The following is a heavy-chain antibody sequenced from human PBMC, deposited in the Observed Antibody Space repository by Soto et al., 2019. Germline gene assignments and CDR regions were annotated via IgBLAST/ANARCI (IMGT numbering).Heavy chain of an antibody. CDR1: GGSISSSSYY. D-gene: IGHD3-9*01. J-gene: IGHJ5*02. CDR3: ARSPSTIQENWFDP. Sequence: QLQLQESGPGLVKPSETLSLTCTVSGGSISSSSYYWGWIRQPPGKGLEWIGSIYYSGSTYYNPSLKSRVTISVDTSKNQFSLKLSSVTAADTAVYYCARSPSTIQENWFDPWGQGTLVTVSS. V-gene: IGHV4-39*01. CDR2: IYYSGST.